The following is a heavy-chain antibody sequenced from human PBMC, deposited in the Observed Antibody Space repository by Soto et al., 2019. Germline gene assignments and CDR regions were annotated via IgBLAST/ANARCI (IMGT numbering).Heavy chain of an antibody. D-gene: IGHD4-4*01. J-gene: IGHJ4*02. CDR2: INPNSGGT. Sequence: GASVKVSCKASGYTFTGYYMHWVRQAPGQGLEWMGWINPNSGGTNYAQKFQGWVTMTRDTSISTAYMELSRLRSDDTAVYYCARDDYSNYGRFDYWGQGTLVTVSS. V-gene: IGHV1-2*04. CDR1: GYTFTGYY. CDR3: ARDDYSNYGRFDY.